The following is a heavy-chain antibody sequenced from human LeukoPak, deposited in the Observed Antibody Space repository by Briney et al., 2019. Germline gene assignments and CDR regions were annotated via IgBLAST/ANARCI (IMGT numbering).Heavy chain of an antibody. CDR1: GYTFTSYA. J-gene: IGHJ6*02. CDR3: ARFPLTTVNYYYGMDV. CDR2: INTNTGNP. D-gene: IGHD4-17*01. V-gene: IGHV7-4-1*02. Sequence: ASVKVSGKASGYTFTSYAMNWVRQAPGQGLEWMGWINTNTGNPTYAQGFTGRFVFSLDTSVSTAYLQISSLKAEDTAVYYCARFPLTTVNYYYGMDVWGQGTTVTVSS.